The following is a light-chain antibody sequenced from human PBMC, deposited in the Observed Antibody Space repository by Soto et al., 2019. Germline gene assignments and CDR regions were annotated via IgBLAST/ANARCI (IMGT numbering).Light chain of an antibody. Sequence: DTHMTQFHPTLSASIVDTVSIIRRATQIISSWLAWYQQKPGKAPKLLIYDASNLEIGVPSRFSGSGSGTEFTLTISSLQPDDFATYYCQQYNTHSTFGQGTKVDNK. CDR2: DAS. CDR3: QQYNTHST. J-gene: IGKJ1*01. V-gene: IGKV1-5*02. CDR1: QIISSW.